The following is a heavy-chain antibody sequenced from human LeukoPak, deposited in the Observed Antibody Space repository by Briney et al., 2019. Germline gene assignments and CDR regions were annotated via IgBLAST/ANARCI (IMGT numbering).Heavy chain of an antibody. J-gene: IGHJ4*02. CDR1: GGSFSGYY. D-gene: IGHD5-12*01. CDR2: INHSGST. Sequence: SETLSLTCAVYGGSFSGYYWSWIRQPPGKGLEWIGEINHSGSTNYNPSLKSRVTISVDTSKNQFSLKLSSVTAADMAVYYCAREVVDIVATTLSYFDYWGQGTLVTVSS. V-gene: IGHV4-34*01. CDR3: AREVVDIVATTLSYFDY.